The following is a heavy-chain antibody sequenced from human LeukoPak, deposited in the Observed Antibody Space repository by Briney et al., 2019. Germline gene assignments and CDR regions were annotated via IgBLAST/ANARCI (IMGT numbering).Heavy chain of an antibody. CDR2: IFFTGTT. D-gene: IGHD2-2*01. CDR1: GASISSNNW. CDR3: ARVYCSSNSCYLDY. J-gene: IGHJ4*02. Sequence: SGTLSLTCAVSGASISSNNWWSWVRQPPGKGLEWIGEIFFTGTTTYNPSLKSRVSMSLDKSKNQFSLNLTSVTAADTALYYCARVYCSSNSCYLDYWSQGTLVTVSS. V-gene: IGHV4-4*02.